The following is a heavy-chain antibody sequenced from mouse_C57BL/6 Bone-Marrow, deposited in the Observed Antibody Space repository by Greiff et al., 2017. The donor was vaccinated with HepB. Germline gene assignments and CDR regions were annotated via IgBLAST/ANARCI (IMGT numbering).Heavy chain of an antibody. CDR1: GYTFTSYW. Sequence: QVQLQQPGAELVRPGTSVKLSCKASGYTFTSYWMHWVKQRPGQGLEWIGVIDPSDSYTNYNQKFKGKATLTVDTSSSTAYMQLSSLTSEDSAVYYCARSGHLAYWGQGTLVTVSA. V-gene: IGHV1-59*01. CDR2: IDPSDSYT. J-gene: IGHJ3*01. CDR3: ARSGHLAY. D-gene: IGHD1-3*01.